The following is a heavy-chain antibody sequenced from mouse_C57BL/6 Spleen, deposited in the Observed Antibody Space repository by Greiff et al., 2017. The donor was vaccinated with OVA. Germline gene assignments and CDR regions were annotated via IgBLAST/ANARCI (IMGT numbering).Heavy chain of an antibody. V-gene: IGHV1-4*01. D-gene: IGHD1-1*01. Sequence: QVQLQQSGAELARPGASVKMSCKASGYTFTSYTMHWVKQRPGQGLEWIGYINPSSGYTKYNQKFKDKATLTADKSSSTAYMQLSSLTSEDSAVYYCASLTTVEGPFEDWGQGTTLTVSS. CDR2: INPSSGYT. J-gene: IGHJ2*01. CDR1: GYTFTSYT. CDR3: ASLTTVEGPFED.